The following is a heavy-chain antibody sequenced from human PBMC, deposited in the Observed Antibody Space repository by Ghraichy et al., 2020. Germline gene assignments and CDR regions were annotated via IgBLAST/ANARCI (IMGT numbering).Heavy chain of an antibody. V-gene: IGHV3-66*01. CDR3: AREVGYPRGPWGY. J-gene: IGHJ4*02. CDR2: FYPDGTT. CDR1: GFDVSGSY. Sequence: ETLSLTCAASGFDVSGSYMSWVRQAPGKGLEWVSVFYPDGTTYYADSVRGRFTISRDNSKSTVSLQLNSLRAEDTALYYCAREVGYPRGPWGYWGQGTLVAVSP. D-gene: IGHD1-26*01.